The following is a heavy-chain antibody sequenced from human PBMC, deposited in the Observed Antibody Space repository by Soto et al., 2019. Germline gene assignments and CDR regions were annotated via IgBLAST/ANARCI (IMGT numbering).Heavy chain of an antibody. CDR2: IYQSGTT. Sequence: SETLSLTCAVSGGSISSGGYSWSWIRQPPGKGLEWIGYIYQSGTTYYSPSLKSRVTISVDRSKNQFSLNLISVTAADTAVYSCASVGSVYYHDSWGEGTPVAVYS. D-gene: IGHD3-22*01. CDR1: GGSISSGGYS. CDR3: ASVGSVYYHDS. J-gene: IGHJ4*02. V-gene: IGHV4-30-2*01.